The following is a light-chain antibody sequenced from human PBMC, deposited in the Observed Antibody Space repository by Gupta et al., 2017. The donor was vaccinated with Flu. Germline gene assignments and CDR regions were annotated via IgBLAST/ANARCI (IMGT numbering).Light chain of an antibody. V-gene: IGKV2-30*02. Sequence: VTQRQPTTSYCRSSQRYVHKNGNTYVSWFQQRAGQSPRRLIYRVSRRDAVAPGRFSGRGAGTDFTLKSSRVEAEEVVDYCRMQCTHPQTFGQGTKVEIK. J-gene: IGKJ1*01. CDR3: MQCTHPQT. CDR2: RVS. CDR1: QRYVHKNGNTY.